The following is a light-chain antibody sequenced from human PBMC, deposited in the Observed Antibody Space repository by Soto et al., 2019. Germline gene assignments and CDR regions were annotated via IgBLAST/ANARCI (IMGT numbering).Light chain of an antibody. CDR3: QQSYSTPRT. CDR1: QSISSY. J-gene: IGKJ1*01. CDR2: AAS. V-gene: IGKV1-39*01. Sequence: QVSQSVASVSASVGDRVTITCRASQSISSYLNWYQQKPGKAPKLLISAASTLQSGVPSRFSGSGSGTDFTLTISSLQPEDFATYYCQQSYSTPRTFGQGTKVDIK.